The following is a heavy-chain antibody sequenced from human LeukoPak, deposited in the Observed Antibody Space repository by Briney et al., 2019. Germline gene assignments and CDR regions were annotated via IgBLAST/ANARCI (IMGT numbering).Heavy chain of an antibody. Sequence: ASVKVSCKASGYTFTSYDINWVRQATGQGLEWMGWMNPNSGNTGYAQKFQGRVTMTRNTSISTAYMELSSLRSEDTAVYYCARGTRQWLVLGYWGQGTLVTVSS. CDR1: GYTFTSYD. V-gene: IGHV1-8*01. CDR3: ARGTRQWLVLGY. J-gene: IGHJ4*02. D-gene: IGHD6-19*01. CDR2: MNPNSGNT.